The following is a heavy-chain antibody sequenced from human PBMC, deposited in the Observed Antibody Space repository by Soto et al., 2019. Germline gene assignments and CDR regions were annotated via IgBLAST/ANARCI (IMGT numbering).Heavy chain of an antibody. CDR1: GGSISSHY. D-gene: IGHD3-16*01. V-gene: IGHV4-59*11. Sequence: QVQLQESGPGLVKPSETLSLTCTVSGGSISSHYWSWIRQPPGKGLEWIGYIYSSGSTNYNPSLKSRVTISIDTSRNQFSLNLSYVTVADAAVYYCARMDYHGGEGYFDSWGEETLVAVSS. CDR3: ARMDYHGGEGYFDS. J-gene: IGHJ4*02. CDR2: IYSSGST.